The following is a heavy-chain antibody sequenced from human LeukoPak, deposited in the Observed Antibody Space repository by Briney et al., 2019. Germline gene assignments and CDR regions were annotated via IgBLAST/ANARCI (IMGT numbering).Heavy chain of an antibody. D-gene: IGHD3-3*01. Sequence: PSETLSLTCTVSGGSISSYYWSWIRQPPGKGLEWIGYIYYSGSTNYNPSLKSPLTISVDTPKNQFSLDLSPVTASDRSVYYCASAAPLEWLLSDFDYWGQGPLVTVSS. CDR2: IYYSGST. CDR1: GGSISSYY. V-gene: IGHV4-59*01. J-gene: IGHJ4*02. CDR3: ASAAPLEWLLSDFDY.